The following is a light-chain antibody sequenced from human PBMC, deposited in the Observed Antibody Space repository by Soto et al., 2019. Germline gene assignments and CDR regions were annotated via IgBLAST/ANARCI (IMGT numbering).Light chain of an antibody. Sequence: EIVLTQSPATLSLSPGERATVSCRASQSVSIYLAWYQQKPGQAPRLLIYDASNRAPGIPARFSGSGSGADFTLTISSLEPEDFALYYCQQRISWPPTFGQGTRLEIK. CDR3: QQRISWPPT. V-gene: IGKV3-11*01. J-gene: IGKJ5*01. CDR2: DAS. CDR1: QSVSIY.